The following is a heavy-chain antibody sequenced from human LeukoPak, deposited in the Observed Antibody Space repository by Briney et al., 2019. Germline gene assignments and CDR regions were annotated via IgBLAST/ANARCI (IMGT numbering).Heavy chain of an antibody. Sequence: ASVKVSCKASGYTFSSYGISWVRQAPGQGLEWMGIINPSGGSTSYAQKFQGRVTMTRDMSTSTVYMELSSLRSEDTAVYYCARADGSGSHHIDYWGQGTLVTVSS. CDR1: GYTFSSYG. CDR3: ARADGSGSHHIDY. V-gene: IGHV1-46*01. D-gene: IGHD3-10*01. CDR2: INPSGGST. J-gene: IGHJ4*02.